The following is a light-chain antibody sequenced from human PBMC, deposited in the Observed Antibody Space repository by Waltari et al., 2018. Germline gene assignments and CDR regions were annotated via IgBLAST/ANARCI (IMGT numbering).Light chain of an antibody. CDR1: RSNLRIKP. J-gene: IGLJ1*01. CDR3: AAWDDSLYGCF. V-gene: IGLV1-44*01. CDR2: SDS. Sequence: QSVLTQPPSASGTPGQRVRIPGAGSRSNLRIKPVSWYQSLPGTAPKLHIHSDSQRPSGVPDRFSGSKSGTSASLAISGLQFEDEADYYCAAWDDSLYGCFFGTGTRVTVL.